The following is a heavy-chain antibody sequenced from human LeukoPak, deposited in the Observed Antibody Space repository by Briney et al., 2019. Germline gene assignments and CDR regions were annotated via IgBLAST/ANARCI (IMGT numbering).Heavy chain of an antibody. J-gene: IGHJ3*02. CDR1: GFTFSSYS. D-gene: IGHD2-15*01. Sequence: GGSLRLSCAASGFTFSSYSMNWVRQAPGKGLEWVSSISSSSDYIYYADSVKGRFTISRDSAKNSLYLQMNSLRADDTAVYYCARGRGAATGRPDAFDIWGQGTMVTVSS. CDR3: ARGRGAATGRPDAFDI. V-gene: IGHV3-21*01. CDR2: ISSSSDYI.